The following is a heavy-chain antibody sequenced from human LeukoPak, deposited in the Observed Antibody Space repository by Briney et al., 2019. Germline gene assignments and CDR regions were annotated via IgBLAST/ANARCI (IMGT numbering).Heavy chain of an antibody. J-gene: IGHJ5*02. Sequence: SETLSLTCTVSGGSISSSSYYWSWIRQPPGKGLEWIGYIYYSGSTNYNPSLKSRVTISVDTSKNQFSLKLSSVTAADTAVYYCARGIVVVVAATHWFDPWGQGTLVTVSS. CDR1: GGSISSSSYY. V-gene: IGHV4-61*01. CDR3: ARGIVVVVAATHWFDP. D-gene: IGHD2-15*01. CDR2: IYYSGST.